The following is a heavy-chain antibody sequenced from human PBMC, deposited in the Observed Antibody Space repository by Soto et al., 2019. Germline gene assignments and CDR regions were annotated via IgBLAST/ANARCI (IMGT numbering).Heavy chain of an antibody. J-gene: IGHJ4*02. CDR2: IKSKTDGGTT. Sequence: EVQLVESGGGLVKPGGSLRLSCAASGFTFSNAWMSWVRQAPGKGLEWVGRIKSKTDGGTTDYAAPVKVRFTISRDDSKNTLYLQMNSLKTEDTAVYYCTTPRVGQQWLPPFDYWCQGTRVTVSS. D-gene: IGHD6-19*01. V-gene: IGHV3-15*01. CDR3: TTPRVGQQWLPPFDY. CDR1: GFTFSNAW.